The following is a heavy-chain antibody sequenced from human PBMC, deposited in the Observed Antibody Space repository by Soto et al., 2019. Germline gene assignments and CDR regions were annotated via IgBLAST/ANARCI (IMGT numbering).Heavy chain of an antibody. J-gene: IGHJ5*02. D-gene: IGHD5-18*01. V-gene: IGHV3-7*03. CDR2: IKPDGSET. Sequence: EVQLVESGGSLVQPGGSLRLSCVASGFTFSSYWMAWVRQAPDKGLEWVATIKPDGSETSSVDSLKGLFTVSRDNGRNSRYLQMNRLRAEDTAVYYCARVGRGYSYNWIGPWGQGSQVTVSS. CDR3: ARVGRGYSYNWIGP. CDR1: GFTFSSYW.